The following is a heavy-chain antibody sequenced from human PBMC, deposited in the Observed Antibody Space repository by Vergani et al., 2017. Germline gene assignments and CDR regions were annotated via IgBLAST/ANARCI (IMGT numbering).Heavy chain of an antibody. CDR3: AKDLRVQGSRPHYYYYYYMDV. D-gene: IGHD3-10*01. CDR1: GFTFSSYA. CDR2: ISGSGGST. V-gene: IGHV3-23*04. Sequence: VQLVESGGGLVQPGGSLRLSCAASGFTFSSYAMSWVRQAPGKGLEWVSAISGSGGSTYYADSVKGRFTISRDNSKNTLYLQMNSLRAEDTAVYYCAKDLRVQGSRPHYYYYYYMDVWGKGTTVTVSS. J-gene: IGHJ6*03.